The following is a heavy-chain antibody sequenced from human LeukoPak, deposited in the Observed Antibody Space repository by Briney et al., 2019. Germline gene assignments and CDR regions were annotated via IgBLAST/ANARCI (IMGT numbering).Heavy chain of an antibody. J-gene: IGHJ4*02. Sequence: PGGSLRLSCAASGFTVSSNYMSWVRQAPGKGLEWVSVIYSDGRTYYADSVKGRFTISRDNSKNTLYLETNSLRAEDTAVYYCAKEPRYCSSTSCPLSWYSDYWGQGTLVTVSS. D-gene: IGHD2-2*01. CDR3: AKEPRYCSSTSCPLSWYSDY. CDR2: IYSDGRT. V-gene: IGHV3-53*01. CDR1: GFTVSSNY.